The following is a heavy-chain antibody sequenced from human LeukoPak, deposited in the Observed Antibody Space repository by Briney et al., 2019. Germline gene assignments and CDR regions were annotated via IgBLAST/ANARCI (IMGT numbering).Heavy chain of an antibody. J-gene: IGHJ5*02. V-gene: IGHV4-59*01. D-gene: IGHD3-16*02. CDR3: ARDQNPPDYDYVWGSYRSDNWFDP. Sequence: PSETLSLTCTVSGGSISSYYWSWIRQPPGKGLEWIGYIYYSGSTNYNPSLKSRVTISVDTSKNQFSLKLSSVTAADTAVYYCARDQNPPDYDYVWGSYRSDNWFDPWGQGTLVTVSS. CDR2: IYYSGST. CDR1: GGSISSYY.